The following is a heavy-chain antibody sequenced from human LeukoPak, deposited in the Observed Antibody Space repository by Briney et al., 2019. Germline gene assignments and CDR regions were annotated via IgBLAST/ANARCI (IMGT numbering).Heavy chain of an antibody. V-gene: IGHV3-48*03. Sequence: GGSLRLSCVASGFTFRNFEMNWVRQAPGKGLEWVSYISSGGSTIYYADPVKGRFTVSRDNAKSSLYLQMNGLRAEDTAVYYCASRVVTAIDYWGQGTLVTVSS. CDR3: ASRVVTAIDY. CDR1: GFTFRNFE. D-gene: IGHD2-21*02. CDR2: ISSGGSTI. J-gene: IGHJ4*02.